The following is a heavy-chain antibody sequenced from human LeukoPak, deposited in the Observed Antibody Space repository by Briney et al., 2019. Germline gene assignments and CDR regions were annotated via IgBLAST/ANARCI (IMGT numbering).Heavy chain of an antibody. CDR1: GFTFSSYA. CDR2: ISGSGGST. CDR3: AKDLLYGSGFYYFDY. D-gene: IGHD3-10*01. J-gene: IGHJ4*02. Sequence: GGSLRLSCAASGFTFSSYAMSWVRQAPGKGLEWVSAISGSGGSTYYADSVKGRFTISRDNSKNTLYLQMNSLRAEDTAVYYCAKDLLYGSGFYYFDYWGQGTLVTVSS. V-gene: IGHV3-23*01.